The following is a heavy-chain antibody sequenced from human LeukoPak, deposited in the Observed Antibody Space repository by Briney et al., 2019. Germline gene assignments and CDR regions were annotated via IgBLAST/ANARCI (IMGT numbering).Heavy chain of an antibody. D-gene: IGHD3-22*01. CDR3: AHRRDSSGYQYRYWFAP. CDR2: INWDDQK. V-gene: IGHV2-5*02. J-gene: IGHJ5*02. CDR1: GFSLTTSGVG. Sequence: SGPTLVNPTQTLTLTCTFSGFSLTTSGVGVGWIRQPPGKALEWLALINWDDQKVYSPSLQSRLSITKDTSKNQVVLTMTNVDPVDTATYYCAHRRDSSGYQYRYWFAPWGQGTLVTVSS.